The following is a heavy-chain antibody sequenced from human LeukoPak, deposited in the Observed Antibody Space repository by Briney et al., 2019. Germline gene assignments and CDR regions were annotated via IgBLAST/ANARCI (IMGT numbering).Heavy chain of an antibody. D-gene: IGHD6-19*01. J-gene: IGHJ4*02. CDR3: ARDRGWEKGDY. CDR1: GFTFSSYS. Sequence: GGSLRLSCAASGFTFSSYSMNWVRQAPGKGLEWVSSISSSSSYIYYADSVKGRFTISRDNAKNSLYLQMNSLRAEDTAVYYCARDRGWEKGDYWGQGTLVTVSS. CDR2: ISSSSSYI. V-gene: IGHV3-21*01.